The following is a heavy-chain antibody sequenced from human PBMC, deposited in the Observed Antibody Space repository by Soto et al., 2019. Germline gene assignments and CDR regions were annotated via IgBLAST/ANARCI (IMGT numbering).Heavy chain of an antibody. CDR3: ARDGTRTTYYYYGMDV. CDR1: GGSISSGGYY. Sequence: SETLSLTCTVSGGSISSGGYYWSWIRQHPGKGLEWIGYIYYSGSTYYNPSLKSRVTISVDTSKNQFSLKLSSVTAADTAVYYCARDGTRTTYYYYGMDVWGQGTTVTVSS. D-gene: IGHD6-13*01. V-gene: IGHV4-31*03. J-gene: IGHJ6*02. CDR2: IYYSGST.